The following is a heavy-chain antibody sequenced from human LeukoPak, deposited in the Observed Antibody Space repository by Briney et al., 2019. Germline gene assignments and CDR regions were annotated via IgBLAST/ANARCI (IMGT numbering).Heavy chain of an antibody. Sequence: ASVKVSCKASGYTFTSYGISWVRQAPGQGLEWMGWISAYNGNTNYAQKFQGRVTMTRDMSTSTVYMELSSLRSEDTAVYYCARGDYSNRDDFDYWGQGTLVTVSS. CDR1: GYTFTSYG. CDR2: ISAYNGNT. V-gene: IGHV1-18*01. D-gene: IGHD4-11*01. J-gene: IGHJ4*02. CDR3: ARGDYSNRDDFDY.